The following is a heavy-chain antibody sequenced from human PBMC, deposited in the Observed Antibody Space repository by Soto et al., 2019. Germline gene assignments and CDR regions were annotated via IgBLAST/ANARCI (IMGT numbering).Heavy chain of an antibody. Sequence: ASVKVSCKASGYTFTSYDINWVRQATGQGLEWMGWMNPNSGNTGYAQKFQGRVTMTRNTSISTAYMELSSLRSEDTAVYYCARLGIIGFLEWLRAFDIWGQGTMVTVSS. CDR1: GYTFTSYD. D-gene: IGHD3-3*01. CDR3: ARLGIIGFLEWLRAFDI. CDR2: MNPNSGNT. V-gene: IGHV1-8*01. J-gene: IGHJ3*02.